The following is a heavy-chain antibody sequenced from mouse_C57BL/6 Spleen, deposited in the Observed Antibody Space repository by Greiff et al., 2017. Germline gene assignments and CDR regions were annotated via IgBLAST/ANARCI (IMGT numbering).Heavy chain of an antibody. J-gene: IGHJ4*01. D-gene: IGHD2-4*01. V-gene: IGHV2-5*01. Sequence: VMLVESGPGLVQPSQSLSITCTVSGFSLTSYGVHWVRQSPGTGLEWLGVIWRGGSTDYNAAFMSRLSITKDNSKSQVFFKMNSLQADDTAIYYCAKNRPYDYDFMDYWGQGTSVTVSS. CDR2: IWRGGST. CDR1: GFSLTSYG. CDR3: AKNRPYDYDFMDY.